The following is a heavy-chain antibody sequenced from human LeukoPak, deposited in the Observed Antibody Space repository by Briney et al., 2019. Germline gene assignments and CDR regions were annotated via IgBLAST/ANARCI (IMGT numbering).Heavy chain of an antibody. V-gene: IGHV3-48*04. CDR2: ISSSSSTI. CDR1: GFTFSSYS. CDR3: ARDYDYVWGSYRRKYYFDY. J-gene: IGHJ4*02. D-gene: IGHD3-16*02. Sequence: PGGSLRLSCAASGFTFSSYSMNWVRQAPGKGLEWVSYISSSSSTIYYADSVKGRFTISRDNAKNSLYLQMNSLRAEDTAVYYCARDYDYVWGSYRRKYYFDYWGQGTLVTVSS.